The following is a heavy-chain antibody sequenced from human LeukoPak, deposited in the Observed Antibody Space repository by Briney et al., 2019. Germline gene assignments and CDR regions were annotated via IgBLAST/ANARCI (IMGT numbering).Heavy chain of an antibody. CDR1: GFTFSSYA. CDR2: ISYDGSNK. D-gene: IGHD6-19*01. V-gene: IGHV3-30*04. CDR3: ARDPVPGRQWLIVVDMDV. Sequence: GGSLRLSCAASGFTFSSYAMHWVRQAPGKGLEWVAVISYDGSNKYYADSVKGRFTISRDNSKNTLYLQMNSLRAEDTAVYYCARDPVPGRQWLIVVDMDVWGKGTTVTVSS. J-gene: IGHJ6*03.